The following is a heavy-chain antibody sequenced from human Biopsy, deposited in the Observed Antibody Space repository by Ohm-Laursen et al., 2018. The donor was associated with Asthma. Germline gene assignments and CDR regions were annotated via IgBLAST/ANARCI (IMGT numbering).Heavy chain of an antibody. V-gene: IGHV1-69*01. Sequence: SSVTVSCKSLGGTFNTYVIGWVRPAPGQGLEWMGGINSVFGTTTYPQKFQDRVTINADDSTSTVYMELSSLRSEDTAVYYCARKAGSCISRTCYSLDFWGQGTLVTVSS. J-gene: IGHJ4*02. CDR3: ARKAGSCISRTCYSLDF. CDR2: INSVFGTT. D-gene: IGHD2-2*01. CDR1: GGTFNTYV.